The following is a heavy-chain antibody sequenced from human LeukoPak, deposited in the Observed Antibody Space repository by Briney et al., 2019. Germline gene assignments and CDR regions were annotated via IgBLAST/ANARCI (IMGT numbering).Heavy chain of an antibody. D-gene: IGHD5-24*01. CDR3: ARRGDGYNSFDY. CDR2: ISSSGSAI. CDR1: GFTLSSYE. J-gene: IGHJ4*02. Sequence: PGGSLRLSCAASGFTLSSYEMNWVSQAPGRGLEWVSYISSSGSAIYYADSVKGRFTISRDNAKNSLYLQMNSLRAEDTAVYYCARRGDGYNSFDYWGQGTPVTVSS. V-gene: IGHV3-48*03.